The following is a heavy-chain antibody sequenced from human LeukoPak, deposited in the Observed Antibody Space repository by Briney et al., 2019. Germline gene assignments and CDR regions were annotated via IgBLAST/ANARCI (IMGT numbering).Heavy chain of an antibody. CDR2: INHSGST. Sequence: SETLSLTCAVYGGSFSGYYWSWIRQPPGKGLERIGEINHSGSTNYNPSLKSRVTISVDTSKNQFSLKLSSVTAADTAVYYCASRGPTSVRAIDQWGQGTLVTVSS. CDR3: ASRGPTSVRAIDQ. J-gene: IGHJ4*02. CDR1: GGSFSGYY. V-gene: IGHV4-34*01. D-gene: IGHD5-12*01.